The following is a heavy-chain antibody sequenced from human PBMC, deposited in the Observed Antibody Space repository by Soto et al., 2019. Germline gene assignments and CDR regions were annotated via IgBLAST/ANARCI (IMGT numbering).Heavy chain of an antibody. V-gene: IGHV1-2*02. J-gene: IGHJ6*03. CDR2: INPNSGRT. CDR3: ARESGGTTATLDYYYFYMDV. CDR1: GYAFSQFY. D-gene: IGHD4-17*01. Sequence: QVQLVQSGAEVKKPGASVKVSCKASGYAFSQFYIHWMRQAPGQGLELMGWINPNSGRTKFAQNFQGMGTMTRDTSIKTVYMELSGLRSDATAVYYCARESGGTTATLDYYYFYMDVWGKGTTVTVSS.